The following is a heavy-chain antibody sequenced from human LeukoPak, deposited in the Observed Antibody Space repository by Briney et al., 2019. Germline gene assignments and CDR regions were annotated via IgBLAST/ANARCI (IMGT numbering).Heavy chain of an antibody. CDR2: IIPIFGTA. J-gene: IGHJ5*02. D-gene: IGHD3-9*01. Sequence: SVKVSCKASGGTFSSYAISWVRQAPGQGLEWMGGIIPIFGTANYAQKFQGRVTITTDESTSTAYMELSSLRSEDTAVYYCARGLIGHDILTGYYSYNWFDPWGQGTLVTVSS. CDR3: ARGLIGHDILTGYYSYNWFDP. CDR1: GGTFSSYA. V-gene: IGHV1-69*05.